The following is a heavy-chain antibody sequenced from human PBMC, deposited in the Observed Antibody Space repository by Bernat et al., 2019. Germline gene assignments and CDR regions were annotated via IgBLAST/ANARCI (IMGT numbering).Heavy chain of an antibody. CDR3: AKDGFGTVDY. Sequence: EVQLWESGGGSVQPGGSLRLSCGVSGFIFSDYLMNWVRQAPGKGLEWVAGISGNGGTTYYADSVKGRFTMSRDNSKNTLYLQMNSVRVEDTAVYYCAKDGFGTVDYWGQGTLVTVSS. J-gene: IGHJ4*02. D-gene: IGHD6-13*01. V-gene: IGHV3-23*01. CDR1: GFIFSDYL. CDR2: ISGNGGTT.